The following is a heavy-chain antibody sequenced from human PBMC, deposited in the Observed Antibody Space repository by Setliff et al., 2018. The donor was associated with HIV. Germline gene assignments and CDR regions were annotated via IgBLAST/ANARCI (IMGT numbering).Heavy chain of an antibody. D-gene: IGHD2-2*01. CDR3: VKGGYCTSSGCSNLNWFDP. V-gene: IGHV3-30*02. J-gene: IGHJ5*02. CDR2: IWYDGSNK. CDR1: GFTFSSYG. Sequence: SGGSLRLSCAASGFTFSSYGMHWVRQAPDKGLEWVAVIWYDGSNKYYADSVRGRFTISRDNSKNTLSLQMNSLRPDDTALYYCVKGGYCTSSGCSNLNWFDPWGQGILVTVS.